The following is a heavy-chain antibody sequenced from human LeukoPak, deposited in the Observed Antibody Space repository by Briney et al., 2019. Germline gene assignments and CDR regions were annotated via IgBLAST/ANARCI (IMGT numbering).Heavy chain of an antibody. Sequence: LSLTCIVSGASISSGDSFWTWIRHHPGRGLELIGHIYYPGSPYYNPSLKSRITISVDTAKNQFSLKLSSVTAADTAVYYCARGGEIYSDSSGYYSLDHWGQGTRVTVSS. CDR3: ARGGEIYSDSSGYYSLDH. D-gene: IGHD3-22*01. J-gene: IGHJ4*02. V-gene: IGHV4-31*02. CDR2: IYYPGSP. CDR1: GASISSGDSF.